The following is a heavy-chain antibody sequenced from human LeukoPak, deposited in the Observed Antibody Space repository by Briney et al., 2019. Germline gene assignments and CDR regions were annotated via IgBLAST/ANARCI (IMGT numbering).Heavy chain of an antibody. J-gene: IGHJ4*02. V-gene: IGHV3-11*01. CDR3: AKGDWQQLVPSRLDY. CDR2: ISSSGSTI. D-gene: IGHD6-13*01. CDR1: GFTVSSHY. Sequence: GGSLRLSCTASGFTVSSHYISWVRQAPGKGLEWVSYISSSGSTIYYADSVKGRFTISRDNAKNSLYLQMNSLRVEDMALYYCAKGDWQQLVPSRLDYWGQGILVTVSS.